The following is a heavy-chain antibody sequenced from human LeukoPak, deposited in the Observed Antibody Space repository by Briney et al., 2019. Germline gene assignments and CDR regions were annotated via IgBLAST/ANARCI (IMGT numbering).Heavy chain of an antibody. CDR2: INQDGTEK. V-gene: IGHV3-7*04. J-gene: IGHJ3*01. D-gene: IGHD3-22*01. CDR3: ARGTLFYDSSGYRPPLDPHAFDL. CDR1: GFTFSTYW. Sequence: PGGSLRLSCAASGFTFSTYWMSWVRQAPGKGLEWVANINQDGTEKYYVDSVKGRFTISRDYAKNSLYLQMNSLRVEDTAVYYCARGTLFYDSSGYRPPLDPHAFDLWGQGTMVTVSS.